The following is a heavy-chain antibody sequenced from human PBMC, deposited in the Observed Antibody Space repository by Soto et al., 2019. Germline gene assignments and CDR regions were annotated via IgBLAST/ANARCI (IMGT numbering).Heavy chain of an antibody. CDR2: MSHDGTNK. Sequence: VQLVESGGGVVQPGRSLRLSCAASGFTFSVYGMHWVRQAPGKGLEWVAVMSHDGTNKFYADSVKGRFTISRDNSKNTLYLQMNSLRSEDTAMYYCAKKPPGDWVAMFDHWGQGTLVTVSS. CDR1: GFTFSVYG. V-gene: IGHV3-30*18. D-gene: IGHD2-21*02. J-gene: IGHJ4*02. CDR3: AKKPPGDWVAMFDH.